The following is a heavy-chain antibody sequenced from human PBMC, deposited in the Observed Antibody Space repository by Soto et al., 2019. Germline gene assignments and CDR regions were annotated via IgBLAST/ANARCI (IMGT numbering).Heavy chain of an antibody. CDR3: ARALYYYDNSGLAF. CDR2: INIYGGGT. D-gene: IGHD3-22*01. Sequence: QIHLEQSGPEVKKPGASVKVSCKASGYTFTSYGISWVRLAPGQGLEWMGWINIYGGGTNYAQKYQDRVTMTRPTSTNTVYLEMRSLTYHDTAIYYCARALYYYDNSGLAFWGQGTLVTVSS. CDR1: GYTFTSYG. J-gene: IGHJ4*02. V-gene: IGHV1-18*01.